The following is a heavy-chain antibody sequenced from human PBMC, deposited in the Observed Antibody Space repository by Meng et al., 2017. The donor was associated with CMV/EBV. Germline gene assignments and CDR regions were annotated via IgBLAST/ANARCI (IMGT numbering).Heavy chain of an antibody. CDR1: GYTFTSYG. CDR2: ISAYNGNT. Sequence: ASVKVSCKASGYTFTSYGISWVRQAPGQGLEWMGWISAYNGNTNYAQKLQGRVTMTTDTSTSTAYMELRSLRSDDTAVYYCARDSLVLRFLEWFDPDWFDPWGQGTLVTVSS. D-gene: IGHD3-3*01. J-gene: IGHJ5*02. CDR3: ARDSLVLRFLEWFDPDWFDP. V-gene: IGHV1-18*01.